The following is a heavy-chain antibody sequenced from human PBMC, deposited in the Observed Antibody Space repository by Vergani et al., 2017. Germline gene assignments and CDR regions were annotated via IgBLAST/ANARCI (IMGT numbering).Heavy chain of an antibody. Sequence: QVQLVESGGGVVQPGRSLRLSCAASGFTFNQYGMHWVRQAPGKGLEWVAVTWYDGNNKQYADSVKGRFTISRDNSKSTMYLQMNSLRDEDTGVYYCARALRFQCRRFRPLGQGTLVTVSS. J-gene: IGHJ5*02. CDR3: ARALRFQCRRFRP. V-gene: IGHV3-33*08. CDR1: GFTFNQYG. CDR2: TWYDGNNK. D-gene: IGHD5/OR15-5a*01.